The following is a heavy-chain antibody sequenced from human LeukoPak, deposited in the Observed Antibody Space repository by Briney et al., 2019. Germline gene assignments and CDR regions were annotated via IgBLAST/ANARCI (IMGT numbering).Heavy chain of an antibody. V-gene: IGHV1-18*01. Sequence: ASVKVSCKASGYTFTSYGISWVRQAPGQGLEWMGWISAYNGNTNYAQKLQGRVTMTTDTSTSTAYMELSSLRSEDTAVYYCALVPAAMPTPWFDYWGQGTLVTVSS. CDR1: GYTFTSYG. CDR2: ISAYNGNT. J-gene: IGHJ4*02. D-gene: IGHD2-2*01. CDR3: ALVPAAMPTPWFDY.